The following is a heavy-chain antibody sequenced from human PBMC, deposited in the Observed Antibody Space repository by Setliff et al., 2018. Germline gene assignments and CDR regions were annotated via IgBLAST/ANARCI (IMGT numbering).Heavy chain of an antibody. D-gene: IGHD4-4*01. Sequence: ASVNVSCKASGGTFSSYAISWVRQAPGQGLEWMGRIIPIFGTANYAQKFQGRVTITADKSTSTAYMELSSLRSEDTAVYYCARALLPIYDYSNYEEENYAFDIWGQGTMVTVSS. CDR2: IIPIFGTA. V-gene: IGHV1-69*06. J-gene: IGHJ3*02. CDR3: ARALLPIYDYSNYEEENYAFDI. CDR1: GGTFSSYA.